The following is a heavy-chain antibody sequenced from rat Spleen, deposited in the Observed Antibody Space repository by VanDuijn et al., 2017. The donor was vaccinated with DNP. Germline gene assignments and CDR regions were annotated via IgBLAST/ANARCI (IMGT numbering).Heavy chain of an antibody. CDR3: ARSGYYSSYIYLDY. J-gene: IGHJ2*01. Sequence: QVQLKESGPGLVQPSQTLSLTCTVSGFSLTSYTVSWVRQPPGKGLEWIAAMSSGGSTYYNSALKSRLSISRDTSKSQVFLKMNSLQTEDTAMYFCARSGYYSSYIYLDYWGQGVMVTVSS. CDR2: MSSGGST. CDR1: GFSLTSYT. D-gene: IGHD1-2*01. V-gene: IGHV2-6*01.